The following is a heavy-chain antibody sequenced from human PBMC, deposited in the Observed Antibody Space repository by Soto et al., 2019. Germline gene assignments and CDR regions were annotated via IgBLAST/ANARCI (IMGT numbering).Heavy chain of an antibody. CDR1: GFRFSNYG. CDR2: IWYDGSEK. V-gene: IGHV3-33*01. Sequence: QVQLVESGGGVVQPGRSLRLSCAASGFRFSNYGMHWVRQAPGKGLEWMAVIWYDGSEKYYADSVKGRFTISRDNAKNVLFLQRNGRRAEDTAVFRCARRGGYCSSPIDSWGQGTMVTVSS. CDR3: ARRGGYCSSPIDS. D-gene: IGHD6-6*01. J-gene: IGHJ4*02.